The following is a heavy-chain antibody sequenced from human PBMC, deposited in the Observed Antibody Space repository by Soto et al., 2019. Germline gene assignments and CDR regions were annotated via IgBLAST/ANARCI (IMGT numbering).Heavy chain of an antibody. V-gene: IGHV1-18*01. CDR3: ARDYHCLSNGYYSDVFDI. D-gene: IGHD3-22*01. CDR1: GYTFTSYG. J-gene: IGHJ3*02. CDR2: VSAYDGDT. Sequence: QAQLVQSGAEVKKPGASVKVSCKASGYTFTSYGISWVRQAPGQGLEWMGWVSAYDGDTNYAQKLQGRVTMTTGTSTTTAYMELRSLRSDDTAVYYCARDYHCLSNGYYSDVFDIWGQGTMVTVSS.